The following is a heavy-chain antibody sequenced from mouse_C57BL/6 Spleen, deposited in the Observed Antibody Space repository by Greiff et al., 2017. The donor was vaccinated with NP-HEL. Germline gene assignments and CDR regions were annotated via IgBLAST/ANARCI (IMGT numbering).Heavy chain of an antibody. CDR3: AREIGLDSSGYWFAY. Sequence: VQLQQSGPELVKPGASVKIPCKASGYTFTDYNMDWVKQSHGKSLEWIGDINPNNGGTIYNQKFKGKATLTVDKSSSTAYMEIRSLTSEDTAVYYCAREIGLDSSGYWFAYWGQGTLVTVSA. J-gene: IGHJ3*01. CDR1: GYTFTDYN. D-gene: IGHD3-2*02. CDR2: INPNNGGT. V-gene: IGHV1-18*01.